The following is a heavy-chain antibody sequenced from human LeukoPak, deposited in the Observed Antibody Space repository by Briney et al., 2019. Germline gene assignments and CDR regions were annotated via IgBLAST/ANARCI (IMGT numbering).Heavy chain of an antibody. CDR2: IYYSGST. D-gene: IGHD3-10*01. CDR3: ASYRSVLLWFGERLNYYFDY. V-gene: IGHV4-39*07. J-gene: IGHJ4*02. Sequence: PSETLSLTCTVSGGSISSSSYYWGWIRQPPGKGLEWIGSIYYSGSTYYNPSLKSRVTISVDTSKNQFSLKLSSVTAADTAVYYCASYRSVLLWFGERLNYYFDYWGQGTLVTVSS. CDR1: GGSISSSSYY.